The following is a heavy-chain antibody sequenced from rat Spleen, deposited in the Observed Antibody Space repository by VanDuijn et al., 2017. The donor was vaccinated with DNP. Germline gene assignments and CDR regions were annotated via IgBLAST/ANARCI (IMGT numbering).Heavy chain of an antibody. J-gene: IGHJ4*01. V-gene: IGHV2-77*01. Sequence: QVQMRETGPGLVQTTQTLSVTCTVPGFSLAKSGVHWVRQAPGKGLEWMGIIWGDGTTNYDSALTSRLSISRDTSKGQIFLTMNSLRTDDTAVYYCAESRGYAMDAWGQGTSVTVSS. CDR1: GFSLAKSG. CDR2: IWGDGTT. D-gene: IGHD3-2*01. CDR3: AESRGYAMDA.